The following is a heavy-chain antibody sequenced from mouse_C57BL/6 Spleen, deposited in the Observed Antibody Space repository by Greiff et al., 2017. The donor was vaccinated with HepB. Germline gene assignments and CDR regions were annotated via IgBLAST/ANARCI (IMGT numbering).Heavy chain of an antibody. V-gene: IGHV1-78*01. CDR1: GYTFTDHT. CDR2: IYPRDGST. CDR3: ARMLYYYGRGDWYFDV. J-gene: IGHJ1*03. Sequence: QVQLQQSDAELVKPGASVKISCKVSGYTFTDHTIHWMKQRPEQGLEWIGYIYPRDGSTKYNEKFKGKATWTADKSSSTAYMQLYSLTSADSAVYFCARMLYYYGRGDWYFDVWGTGTTVTVSS. D-gene: IGHD1-1*01.